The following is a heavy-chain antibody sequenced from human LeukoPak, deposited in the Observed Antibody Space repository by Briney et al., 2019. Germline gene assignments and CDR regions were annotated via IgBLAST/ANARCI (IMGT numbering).Heavy chain of an antibody. V-gene: IGHV3-23*01. CDR3: AKEGHGTGVDY. J-gene: IGHJ4*02. CDR1: GFTFSSYA. Sequence: GSLRLSCAASGFTFSSYAMTWVRQAPGKGLEWVSVISGSGGSTYYADSVKGRFTISRDNSKNTLFLQMNSLRAEDTAVYYCAKEGHGTGVDYWGQGTLVTVSS. CDR2: ISGSGGST. D-gene: IGHD3/OR15-3a*01.